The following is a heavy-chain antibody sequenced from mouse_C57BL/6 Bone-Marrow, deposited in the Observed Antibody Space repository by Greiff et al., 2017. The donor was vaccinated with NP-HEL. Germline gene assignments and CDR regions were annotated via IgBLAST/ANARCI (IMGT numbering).Heavy chain of an antibody. D-gene: IGHD3-3*01. J-gene: IGHJ2*01. CDR2: IYPSGSET. V-gene: IGHV1-52*01. Sequence: QVQLQQSGAELVRPGSSVSLSCKASGYTFTSYWMHWVKQRPIQGLEWLGNIYPSGSETHYNQKFKDKATLTVDKSSSTAYMQLSSLTSEDSAVYYCARSEGVNGDYWGKGTTLTVSS. CDR1: GYTFTSYW. CDR3: ARSEGVNGDY.